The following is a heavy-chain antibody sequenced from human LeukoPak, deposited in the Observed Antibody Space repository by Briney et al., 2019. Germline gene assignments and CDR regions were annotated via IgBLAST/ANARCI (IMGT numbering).Heavy chain of an antibody. D-gene: IGHD2-2*01. J-gene: IGHJ4*02. CDR2: ISWNGGRI. CDR1: GLTFDDYT. Sequence: PGGSLRLSCSASGLTFDDYTVPWVRKPPGKGREWVAGISWNGGRIGYPHSGKGRFTISRDKANSSLYLQMNSLRAEDMALYYCAISYCSSTSCHCDYWGQGTLVTVSS. V-gene: IGHV3-9*03. CDR3: AISYCSSTSCHCDY.